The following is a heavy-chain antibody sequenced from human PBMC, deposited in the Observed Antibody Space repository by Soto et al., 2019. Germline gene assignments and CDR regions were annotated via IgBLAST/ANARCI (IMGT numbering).Heavy chain of an antibody. J-gene: IGHJ6*02. CDR1: GGSISSSNYY. V-gene: IGHV4-39*01. D-gene: IGHD6-19*01. Sequence: SETLSLTCTVSGGSISSSNYYWGWIRQPPGKGLEWIGSIYYSGTTYYNPSLKSRVSISVDTAKNQFSLKLGSVTAADTAAYYCARHSDSRGHIWGQGTLVTVSSGMDVWGQGTTVTVSS. CDR2: IYYSGTT. CDR3: ARHSDSRGHIWGQGTLVTVSSGMDV.